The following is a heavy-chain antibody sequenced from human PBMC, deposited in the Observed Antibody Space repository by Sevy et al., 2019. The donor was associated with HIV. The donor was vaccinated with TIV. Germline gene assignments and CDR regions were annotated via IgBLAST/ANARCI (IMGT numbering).Heavy chain of an antibody. CDR1: GFTFSSYW. Sequence: GGSLRLSCAASGFTFSSYWMSWVRQAPGKGLEWVANIKQNGSEKYYVDSVKGRFTISMENAKNSLYLQMKSLSAEDTGVYYCARVVFNSRGEDTATYYFDYWGQGTLVTVSS. V-gene: IGHV3-7*01. CDR3: ARVVFNSRGEDTATYYFDY. J-gene: IGHJ4*02. CDR2: IKQNGSEK. D-gene: IGHD5-18*01.